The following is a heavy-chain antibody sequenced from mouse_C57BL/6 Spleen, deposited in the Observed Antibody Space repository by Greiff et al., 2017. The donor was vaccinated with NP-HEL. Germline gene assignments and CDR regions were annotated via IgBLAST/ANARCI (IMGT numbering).Heavy chain of an antibody. V-gene: IGHV1-15*01. Sequence: VQLQQSGAELVRPGASVTLSCKASGYTFTDYEMHWVKQTPVHGLEWIGAIDPETGGTAYNQKFKGKAILTADKSSSTAYMELRSLTSEDSAVYYCTRPNYDYDHYYAMDYWGQGTSVTVSS. J-gene: IGHJ4*01. D-gene: IGHD2-4*01. CDR3: TRPNYDYDHYYAMDY. CDR2: IDPETGGT. CDR1: GYTFTDYE.